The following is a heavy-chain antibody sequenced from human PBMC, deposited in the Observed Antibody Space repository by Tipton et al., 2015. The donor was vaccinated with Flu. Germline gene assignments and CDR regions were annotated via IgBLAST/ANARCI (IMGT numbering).Heavy chain of an antibody. V-gene: IGHV4-59*08. CDR2: IYYTGST. J-gene: IGHJ4*02. Sequence: TLSLTCTVSGGSLSSYFWSWIRQPPGKGLEWIGYIYYTGSTNYNPSLKSRVTISLDTSKNQFSLRLSSVIAADTAVYYCARGPRLSVLGMVGDFDYWGQGTLVTVSS. D-gene: IGHD3-10*02. CDR1: GGSLSSYF. CDR3: ARGPRLSVLGMVGDFDY.